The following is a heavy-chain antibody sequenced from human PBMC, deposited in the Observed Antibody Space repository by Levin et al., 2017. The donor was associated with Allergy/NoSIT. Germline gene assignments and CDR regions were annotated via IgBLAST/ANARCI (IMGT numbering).Heavy chain of an antibody. Sequence: LSLTCAASGFTFSSSPMLWFRQAPGKGLEWVAVISYDGSTTYYADSVKGRFTISRDDSKNTLYMLMNSLRPEDTAVNYCARADSSGYPDYWGQGTLVTVSS. CDR3: ARADSSGYPDY. CDR2: ISYDGSTT. D-gene: IGHD3-22*01. J-gene: IGHJ4*02. CDR1: GFTFSSSP. V-gene: IGHV3-30-3*01.